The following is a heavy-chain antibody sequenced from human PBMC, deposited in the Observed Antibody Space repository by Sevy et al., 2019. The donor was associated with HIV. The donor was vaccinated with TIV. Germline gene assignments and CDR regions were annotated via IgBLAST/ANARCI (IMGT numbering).Heavy chain of an antibody. V-gene: IGHV3-23*01. D-gene: IGHD6-13*01. Sequence: GGSLRLSXAASGFSXXXYXMSWVRQAPGKGLQWVSAVSASGISTYYADSVKGRFTISRDNSKNTLYLQMDSLRAEDTAVYYCAKVRSTXIPATGXXXYWGQXTLVTVSS. J-gene: IGHJ4*02. CDR2: VSASGIST. CDR3: AKVRSTXIPATGXXXY. CDR1: GFSXXXYX.